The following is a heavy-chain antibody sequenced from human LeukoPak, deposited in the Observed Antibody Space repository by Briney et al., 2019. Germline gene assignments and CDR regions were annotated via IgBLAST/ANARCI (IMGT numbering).Heavy chain of an antibody. CDR2: ISGSGGST. CDR3: AKGRSSLVGATDY. CDR1: GFTFSSYA. J-gene: IGHJ4*02. Sequence: PGGSLRLSCAASGFTFSSYAMSWVRQAPGKGLEWVSAISGSGGSTYYADSVKGRFTISRDNSKSTLYLQMNSLRAEDTAVYYCAKGRSSLVGATDYWGQGTLVTVSS. V-gene: IGHV3-23*01. D-gene: IGHD1-26*01.